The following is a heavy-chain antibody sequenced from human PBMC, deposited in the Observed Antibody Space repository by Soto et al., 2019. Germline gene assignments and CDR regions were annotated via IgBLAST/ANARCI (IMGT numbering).Heavy chain of an antibody. D-gene: IGHD1-7*01. J-gene: IGHJ4*02. CDR1: GFTFSSYA. CDR2: ISYDGSNK. CDR3: ARDGVPPVITILVNMELHPSDY. V-gene: IGHV3-30-3*01. Sequence: PGGSLRLSCAASGFTFSSYAMHWVRQAPGKGREWVAVISYDGSNKYYADSVKGRFTISRDNSKTTLYLQMNSLRAEDTAVYYCARDGVPPVITILVNMELHPSDYWCQGTQVTVSS.